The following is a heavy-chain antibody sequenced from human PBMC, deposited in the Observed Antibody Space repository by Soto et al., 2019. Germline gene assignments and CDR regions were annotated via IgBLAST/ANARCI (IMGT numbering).Heavy chain of an antibody. D-gene: IGHD5-12*01. CDR1: GFTFSSYG. Sequence: GGSLRLSCAASGFTFSSYGMHWVRQAPGKGLEWVAVISYDGSNKYYADSVKGRFTISRDNSKNTLYLQMNSLRAEDTAVYYCAKGNPRESGYDFYTAYWGQGTLVTVSS. CDR3: AKGNPRESGYDFYTAY. J-gene: IGHJ4*02. CDR2: ISYDGSNK. V-gene: IGHV3-30*18.